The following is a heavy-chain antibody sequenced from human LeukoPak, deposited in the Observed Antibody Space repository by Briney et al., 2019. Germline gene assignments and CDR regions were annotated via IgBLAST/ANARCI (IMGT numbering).Heavy chain of an antibody. CDR2: IHYSGNT. CDR1: GGSISSSSFY. V-gene: IGHV4-39*01. CDR3: ARPSGAAVRNCVGLGCPDSNGLDV. J-gene: IGHJ6*02. Sequence: SETLSLTCTVSGGSISSSSFYWGWIRQPPGKGLEWIGSIHYSGNTYYNPSLKSRVAISVDTSKNQFSLRLSSVTAADTAVYYWARPSGAAVRNCVGLGCPDSNGLDVWGHGATVTVSS. D-gene: IGHD6-13*01.